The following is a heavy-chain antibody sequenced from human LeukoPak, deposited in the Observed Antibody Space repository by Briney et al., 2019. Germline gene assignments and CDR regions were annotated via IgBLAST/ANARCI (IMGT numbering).Heavy chain of an antibody. V-gene: IGHV3-11*01. CDR2: ISSSGNTV. CDR1: AFAFSDYY. D-gene: IGHD3-10*01. Sequence: GGSLRLSCAASAFAFSDYYMTWIRQAPGKGREGVSYISSSGNTVYYADSVKGRFTISRDKAKNSLPLQMNSLRAEDTAVYYCARAHFEGDVRGIIIRRYYGIDVWGQGTTVTVSS. CDR3: ARAHFEGDVRGIIIRRYYGIDV. J-gene: IGHJ6*02.